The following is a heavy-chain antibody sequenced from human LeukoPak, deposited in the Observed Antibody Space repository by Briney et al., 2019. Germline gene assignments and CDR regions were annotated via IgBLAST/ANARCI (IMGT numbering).Heavy chain of an antibody. J-gene: IGHJ4*02. D-gene: IGHD3-9*01. CDR1: GFTVDDYA. Sequence: AGGSLTLSCAASGFTVDDYAMSWVRQEPGKGLEWVSGISWIGSSTGHADSVKGRFTISRDNARNSLYLQMNSLRAEDTAFYYCARVLRHFDWSPFDYWGQGILVTVTS. CDR3: ARVLRHFDWSPFDY. V-gene: IGHV3-20*04. CDR2: ISWIGSST.